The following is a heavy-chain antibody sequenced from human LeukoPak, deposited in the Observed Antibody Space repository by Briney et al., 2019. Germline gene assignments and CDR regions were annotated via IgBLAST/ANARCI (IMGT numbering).Heavy chain of an antibody. Sequence: GGSLRLSCAASGFTFDDYGMSWVRQAPGKGLEWVSGINWNGGSTGYADSVKGRFTISRDNAKNSLYLQMNSLRAEDMALYYCARRSYGDYELDYWGQGTLVTVSS. CDR1: GFTFDDYG. CDR3: ARRSYGDYELDY. V-gene: IGHV3-20*04. D-gene: IGHD4-17*01. CDR2: INWNGGST. J-gene: IGHJ4*02.